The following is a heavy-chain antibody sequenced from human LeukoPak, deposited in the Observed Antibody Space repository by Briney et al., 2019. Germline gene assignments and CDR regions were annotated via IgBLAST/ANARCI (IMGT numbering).Heavy chain of an antibody. Sequence: GGSLRLSCAASGFTFSYYWMHWVRQAPGKGLVWVSRIKSDGSITEYADSVKGRFTISRDNSKNTLYLQMDSLRAEDTAVYYCAKGYSYWGQGTLVTVSS. D-gene: IGHD2-15*01. CDR2: IKSDGSIT. V-gene: IGHV3-74*01. J-gene: IGHJ4*02. CDR1: GFTFSYYW. CDR3: AKGYSY.